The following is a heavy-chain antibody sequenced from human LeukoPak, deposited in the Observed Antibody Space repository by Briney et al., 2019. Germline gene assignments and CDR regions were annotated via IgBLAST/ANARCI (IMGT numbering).Heavy chain of an antibody. J-gene: IGHJ5*01. V-gene: IGHV1-69*04. D-gene: IGHD5-24*01. CDR3: ARGRDGYKMDS. Sequence: SVKVSCKISGGTLNNLALNWVRQAPGQGLEWMGNVMPTLGVTNYAQKFRGRVTFTTDESKNTAYMVMSSLTSEDTAIYYCARGRDGYKMDSWGQGTLVSVSP. CDR2: VMPTLGVT. CDR1: GGTLNNLA.